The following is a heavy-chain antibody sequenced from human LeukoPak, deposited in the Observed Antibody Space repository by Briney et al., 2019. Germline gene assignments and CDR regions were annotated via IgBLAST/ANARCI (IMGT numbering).Heavy chain of an antibody. D-gene: IGHD4-17*01. V-gene: IGHV4-34*01. CDR3: ARYPVTTLDP. J-gene: IGHJ5*02. CDR1: GGSFSGYY. Sequence: SGTLSLTCAVYGGSFSGYYWSWIRQPPGKGLEWIGEINHSGSTNYNPSLKSRVTISVDTSKNQFSLKLSSVTAADTAVYYCARYPVTTLDPWGQGTLVTVSS. CDR2: INHSGST.